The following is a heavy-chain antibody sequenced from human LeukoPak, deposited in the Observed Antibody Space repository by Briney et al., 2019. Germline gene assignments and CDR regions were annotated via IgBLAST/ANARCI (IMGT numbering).Heavy chain of an antibody. D-gene: IGHD3-16*02. Sequence: PGGSLRLSCAASGFTFSDYYMSWICQAPGKGLEWVSYISSSGSTIYYADSVKGRFTISRDNAKNSLYLQMNSLRAEDTAVYYCARYMITFGGVIVPFDYWGQGTLVTVSS. CDR1: GFTFSDYY. V-gene: IGHV3-11*01. J-gene: IGHJ4*02. CDR3: ARYMITFGGVIVPFDY. CDR2: ISSSGSTI.